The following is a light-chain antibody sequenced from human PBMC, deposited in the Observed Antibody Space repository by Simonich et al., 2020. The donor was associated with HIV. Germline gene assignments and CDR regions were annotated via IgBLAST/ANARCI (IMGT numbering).Light chain of an antibody. V-gene: IGKV2-30*02. J-gene: IGKJ1*01. CDR3: MQGTHWPRT. CDR1: QSLVHSDGNTD. Sequence: DIVMTQSPLSLPVTLGQPASISCRSSQSLVHSDGNTDLSWFQQRPGQSPRRLIYKVSTRDSGVPDRFSGSGSGTDFTLKISRVEAEDVGVYYCMQGTHWPRTFGQGTKVEV. CDR2: KVS.